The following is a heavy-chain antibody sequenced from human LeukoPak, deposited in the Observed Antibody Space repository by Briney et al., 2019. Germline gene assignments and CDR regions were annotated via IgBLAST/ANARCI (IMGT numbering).Heavy chain of an antibody. D-gene: IGHD3-16*02. V-gene: IGHV1-46*01. CDR2: INPSGGST. CDR3: ARAEAAFGGVIDPFDY. J-gene: IGHJ4*02. Sequence: ASVKVSCTASGYTFTSYYMHWVRQAPGQGLEWMGIINPSGGSTTYAQKFQGRVTMTRDTSTSTVYVELSSLRSEDTAVYYCARAEAAFGGVIDPFDYWGQGSLVTVSS. CDR1: GYTFTSYY.